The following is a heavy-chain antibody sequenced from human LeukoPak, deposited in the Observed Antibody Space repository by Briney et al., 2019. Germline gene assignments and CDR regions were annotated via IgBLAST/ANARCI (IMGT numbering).Heavy chain of an antibody. J-gene: IGHJ3*02. CDR3: ARGSVRAFDI. Sequence: GGSLRLSCAASGFTVSTNCMNWVRQAPGKGLEWVSVIYSGGTTYYADSVRGRFSISRDTSKNTLYLQMNSLRAEDTAVYYCARGSVRAFDIWGQGTMVTVS. CDR2: IYSGGTT. V-gene: IGHV3-53*01. CDR1: GFTVSTNC. D-gene: IGHD1-26*01.